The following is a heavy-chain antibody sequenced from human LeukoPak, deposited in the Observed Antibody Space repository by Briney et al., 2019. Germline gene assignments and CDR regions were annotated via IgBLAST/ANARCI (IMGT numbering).Heavy chain of an antibody. D-gene: IGHD3-3*01. Sequence: PSETLSLTCTASGGSISRSSYNWGWIRQPPGKELEWIGSIYYSGRTYYNPSLKSRVTISVDTSKNQCSLKLSSVTAADTAVYYCARIITYYDFSCWFDPWGQGTLVTVSS. CDR1: GGSISRSSYN. CDR2: IYYSGRT. J-gene: IGHJ5*02. CDR3: ARIITYYDFSCWFDP. V-gene: IGHV4-39*01.